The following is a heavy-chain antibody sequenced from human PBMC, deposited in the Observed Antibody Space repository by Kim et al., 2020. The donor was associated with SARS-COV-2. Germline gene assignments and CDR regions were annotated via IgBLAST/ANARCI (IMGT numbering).Heavy chain of an antibody. V-gene: IGHV4-31*03. CDR3: VRGRRDGYNYFDY. Sequence: SETLSLTCTVSGASISSGGYYWIWIRQHQGKGLEWIAYIDYSGSTDDNPSVKSRLIISLDKSKNQISLKLSSVTAADTAVYYCVRGRRDGYNYFDYWGQGTLVTVSS. J-gene: IGHJ4*02. D-gene: IGHD5-12*01. CDR2: IDYSGST. CDR1: GASISSGGYY.